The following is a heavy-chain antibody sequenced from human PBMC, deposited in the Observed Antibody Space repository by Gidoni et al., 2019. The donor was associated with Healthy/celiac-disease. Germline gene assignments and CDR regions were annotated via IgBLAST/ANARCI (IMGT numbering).Heavy chain of an antibody. D-gene: IGHD4-17*01. CDR1: GFTFSSYS. CDR3: ARENPDYGDYVGFNGAFDI. CDR2: ISSSSSYI. V-gene: IGHV3-21*01. Sequence: EVQLVESGGGLVKPGGSLRLSCAASGFTFSSYSMNWVRQAPGKGLEGVSSISSSSSYIYYADSVKGRFTISRDNAKNSLYLQMNSLRAEDTAVYYCARENPDYGDYVGFNGAFDIWGQGTMVTVFS. J-gene: IGHJ3*02.